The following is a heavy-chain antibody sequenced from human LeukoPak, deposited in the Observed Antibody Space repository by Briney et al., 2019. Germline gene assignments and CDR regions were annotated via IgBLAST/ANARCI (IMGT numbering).Heavy chain of an antibody. CDR1: GFTFSDLY. CDR3: ARGRVYGYYYYGMDV. V-gene: IGHV3-72*01. CDR2: TRNKANSYTT. D-gene: IGHD4-17*01. J-gene: IGHJ6*02. Sequence: PGGSLRLSCAASGFTFSDLYMDWVRQAPGKGLEWVCRTRNKANSYTTEYAASVKGRFTISRDDSKNSLYLQINSLKTEDTAVYYCARGRVYGYYYYGMDVWGQGTTVTVSS.